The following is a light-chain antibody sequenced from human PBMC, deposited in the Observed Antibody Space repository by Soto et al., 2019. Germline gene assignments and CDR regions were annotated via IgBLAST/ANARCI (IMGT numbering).Light chain of an antibody. CDR3: QQRGNWPWT. V-gene: IGKV3-11*01. CDR1: QSVSSY. CDR2: DAS. J-gene: IGKJ1*01. Sequence: EIVLTQSPATLYLSPGERATLSCRASQSVSSYLAWYQQKPGQAPRLLVYDASNRATGIPARLSGSGSGTDFTLTISSLEPEDFAVYYCQQRGNWPWTFGQGTKVEIK.